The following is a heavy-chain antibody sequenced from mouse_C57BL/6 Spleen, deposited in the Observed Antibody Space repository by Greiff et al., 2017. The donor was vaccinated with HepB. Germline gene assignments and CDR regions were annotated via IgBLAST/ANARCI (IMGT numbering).Heavy chain of an antibody. CDR3: AETHYYGSKGYYAMDY. D-gene: IGHD1-1*01. V-gene: IGHV2-2*01. J-gene: IGHJ4*01. CDR1: GFSLTSYG. Sequence: VQLVESGPGLVQPSQSLSITCTVSGFSLTSYGVHWVRQSPGKGLEWLGVIWSGGSTDYNAAFISRLSISKDNSKSQVFFKMNSLQADDTAIYYCAETHYYGSKGYYAMDYWGQGTSVTVSS. CDR2: IWSGGST.